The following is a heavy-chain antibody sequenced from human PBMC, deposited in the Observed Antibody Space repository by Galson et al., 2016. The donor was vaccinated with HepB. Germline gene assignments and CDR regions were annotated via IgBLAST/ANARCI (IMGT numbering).Heavy chain of an antibody. V-gene: IGHV3-30-3*02. Sequence: SLRLSCAASGFTFSNYAMHWVRHAPGKGLEWVAIISSDGSNKYYADSVTGRITISRDNSKNTLYLQMNSLRAEDTVLYYCAKSGDCSSASCYLPFDYWGQGTLVTVSS. CDR2: ISSDGSNK. CDR3: AKSGDCSSASCYLPFDY. CDR1: GFTFSNYA. D-gene: IGHD2-2*01. J-gene: IGHJ4*02.